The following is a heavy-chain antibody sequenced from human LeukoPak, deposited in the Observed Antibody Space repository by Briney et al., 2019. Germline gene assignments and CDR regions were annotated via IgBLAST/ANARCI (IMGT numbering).Heavy chain of an antibody. CDR3: AKDYRGYNSHFDC. J-gene: IGHJ4*02. D-gene: IGHD5-24*01. CDR1: GFPFSNYG. Sequence: GGSLRLSCAASGFPFSNYGMSWVRQAPGKGLEWVSVISNSGGSTYYADSVKGRFTISRDNSKNTLYLQMNSLRAEDTAVYYCAKDYRGYNSHFDCWGQGTLVTVSS. V-gene: IGHV3-23*01. CDR2: ISNSGGST.